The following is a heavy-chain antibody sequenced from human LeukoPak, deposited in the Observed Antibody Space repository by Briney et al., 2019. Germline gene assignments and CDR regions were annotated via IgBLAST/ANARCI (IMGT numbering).Heavy chain of an antibody. V-gene: IGHV3-21*01. CDR1: GFTFSSYS. CDR2: ISSSSSYI. J-gene: IGHJ3*02. D-gene: IGHD3-3*01. CDR3: ARDFGSAFDI. Sequence: PGGSLRLSCAASGFTFSSYSMNWVRQAPGKGLEWVSSISSSSSYIYYADPVKGRFAISRDNAKNSLYLQMNSLRAEDTAVYYCARDFGSAFDIWGQGTMVTVSS.